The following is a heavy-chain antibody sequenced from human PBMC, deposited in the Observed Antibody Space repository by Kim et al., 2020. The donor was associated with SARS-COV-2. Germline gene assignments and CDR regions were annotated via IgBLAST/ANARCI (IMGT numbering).Heavy chain of an antibody. CDR3: ARRNLYGDPDLDY. D-gene: IGHD4-17*01. Sequence: YVPSFQGHVTISADKSISTAYLQWSSLKASDTAMYYCARRNLYGDPDLDYWGQGTLVTVSS. V-gene: IGHV5-10-1*01. J-gene: IGHJ4*02.